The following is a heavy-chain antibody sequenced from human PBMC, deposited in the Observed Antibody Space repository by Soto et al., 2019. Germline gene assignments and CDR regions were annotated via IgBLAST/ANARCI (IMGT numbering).Heavy chain of an antibody. V-gene: IGHV1-46*01. D-gene: IGHD1-26*01. J-gene: IGHJ6*02. Sequence: ASVKVSCKASGYIFTSYYMHWVRQAPGQGLEWMGIINPSGGSTSYAQKFKGRVTMTRDTSTSTVYMELSSLRSEDTAVYYCASTGSSYGMDVWGQATTLTLSS. CDR2: INPSGGST. CDR1: GYIFTSYY. CDR3: ASTGSSYGMDV.